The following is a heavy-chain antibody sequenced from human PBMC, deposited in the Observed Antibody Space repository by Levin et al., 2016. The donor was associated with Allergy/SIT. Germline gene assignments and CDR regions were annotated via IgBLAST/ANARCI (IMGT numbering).Heavy chain of an antibody. Sequence: WIRQPPGKGLEWVSYISSSSSTIYYADSVKGRFIISRDNVKNSLYLQMNSLRDEDTAVYYCARDRGRSRDGYDFWGQGTLVTVSS. D-gene: IGHD5-24*01. CDR2: ISSSSSTI. CDR3: ARDRGRSRDGYDF. V-gene: IGHV3-48*02. J-gene: IGHJ4*02.